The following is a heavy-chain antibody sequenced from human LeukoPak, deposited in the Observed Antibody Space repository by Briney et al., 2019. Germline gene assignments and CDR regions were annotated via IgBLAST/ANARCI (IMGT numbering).Heavy chain of an antibody. CDR3: ARGYRRRPTTTYYFDY. Sequence: GASVKVSCKASGYIFTDYYMHWVRQAPGQELGWTGRINPNSGGTNYAQKFQGRVTMTRDTSISTAYMELSSLRSEDTAVYYCARGYRRRPTTTYYFDYWGQGTLVTVSS. J-gene: IGHJ4*02. CDR2: INPNSGGT. V-gene: IGHV1/OR15-1*04. D-gene: IGHD1-26*01. CDR1: GYIFTDYY.